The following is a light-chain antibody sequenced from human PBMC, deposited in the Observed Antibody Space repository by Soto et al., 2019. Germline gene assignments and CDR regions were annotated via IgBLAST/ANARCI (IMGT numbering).Light chain of an antibody. CDR3: QHYNSYSEA. Sequence: DIQMTQSPSSLSASVGYRVTITCRASQIISSWLAWYQQKPGKAPKRLIYNASTLTSGVPSRFSGSGSGTEFTLTISSLQPDDFATYYCQHYNSYSEAFGQGTKVDIK. CDR1: QIISSW. J-gene: IGKJ1*01. CDR2: NAS. V-gene: IGKV1-5*03.